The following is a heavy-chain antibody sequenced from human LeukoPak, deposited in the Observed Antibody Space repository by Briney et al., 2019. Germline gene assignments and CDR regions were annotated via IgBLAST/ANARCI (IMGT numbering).Heavy chain of an antibody. Sequence: SETLSLTCTVSGGSISSYYWSWIRQPPGKGLEWIGYIYYSGSTNYNPSLKSRVTISVDTSKNQFSLKLSSVTAADTAVYYCARATWLPVGLYYYDSSGYYYYFDYWGQGTLVTVSS. D-gene: IGHD3-22*01. J-gene: IGHJ4*02. CDR1: GGSISSYY. V-gene: IGHV4-59*01. CDR3: ARATWLPVGLYYYDSSGYYYYFDY. CDR2: IYYSGST.